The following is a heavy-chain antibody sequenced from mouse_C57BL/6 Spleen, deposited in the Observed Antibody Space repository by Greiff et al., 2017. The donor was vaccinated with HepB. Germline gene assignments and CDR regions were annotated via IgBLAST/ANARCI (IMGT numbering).Heavy chain of an antibody. CDR2: IDPNSGGT. CDR1: GYTFTSYW. CDR3: AGDDYDGTWFAY. D-gene: IGHD2-4*01. J-gene: IGHJ3*01. V-gene: IGHV1-72*01. Sequence: VKQSCKASGYTFTSYWMHWVKQRPGRGLEWIGRIDPNSGGTKYNEKFKSKATLTVDKPSSTAYMQLSSLTSEDSAVYYCAGDDYDGTWFAYWGQGTLVTVSA.